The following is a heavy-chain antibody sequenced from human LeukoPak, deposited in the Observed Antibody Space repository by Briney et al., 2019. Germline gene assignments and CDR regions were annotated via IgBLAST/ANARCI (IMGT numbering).Heavy chain of an antibody. V-gene: IGHV3-74*01. D-gene: IGHD3-10*02. J-gene: IGHJ6*02. CDR2: INSDGSST. Sequence: GGSLRLSCAASGFTFSSYAMHWVRQAPGKGLVWVSRINSDGSSTSYADSVKGRFTTSRDNAKNTLYLQMNSLRAEDTAVYYCATPVRGDYYYGMDVWGQGTTVTVSS. CDR3: ATPVRGDYYYGMDV. CDR1: GFTFSSYA.